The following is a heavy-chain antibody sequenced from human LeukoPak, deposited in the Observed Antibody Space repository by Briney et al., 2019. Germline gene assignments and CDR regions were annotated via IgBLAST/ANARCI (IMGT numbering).Heavy chain of an antibody. V-gene: IGHV1-2*02. CDR3: ARDPTRYGNFDY. D-gene: IGHD1-1*01. Sequence: GASVKVSCKASEYIFTGYYIHWVRQAPGQGLEWMGWINPNSGGTNYAQKFQGRVTMTRDTSISTAYMELSRLRSEDTAVYYCARDPTRYGNFDYWGQGTLVTVSS. CDR1: EYIFTGYY. CDR2: INPNSGGT. J-gene: IGHJ4*02.